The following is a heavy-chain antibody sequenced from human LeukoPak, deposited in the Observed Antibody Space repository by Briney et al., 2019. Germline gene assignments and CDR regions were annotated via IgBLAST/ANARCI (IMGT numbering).Heavy chain of an antibody. CDR1: GYSISTGHY. Sequence: SETLSLTCTVSGYSISTGHYWGWIRQPPGKGLEWIGSVYEGETTYYNPSLKTRLTISVDTSKNQFSLKLSSVTAADTAVYYCARADFNNWFDPWGQGTPVTVSS. V-gene: IGHV4-38-2*02. J-gene: IGHJ5*02. D-gene: IGHD2/OR15-2a*01. CDR2: VYEGETT. CDR3: ARADFNNWFDP.